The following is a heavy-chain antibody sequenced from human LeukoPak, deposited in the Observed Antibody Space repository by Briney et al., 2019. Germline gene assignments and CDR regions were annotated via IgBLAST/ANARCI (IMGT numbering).Heavy chain of an antibody. CDR1: GGSISSSSYY. Sequence: SETLSLTCTVSGGSISSSSYYWGWIRQPPGKGLEWIGSIYSSGSTYYNPSLKSRVTISVDTSKNQFSLKLSSVTAADTAVYYYASWVEGIAAAVGAFDIWGQGTMVTVSS. J-gene: IGHJ3*02. V-gene: IGHV4-39*01. CDR2: IYSSGST. D-gene: IGHD6-13*01. CDR3: ASWVEGIAAAVGAFDI.